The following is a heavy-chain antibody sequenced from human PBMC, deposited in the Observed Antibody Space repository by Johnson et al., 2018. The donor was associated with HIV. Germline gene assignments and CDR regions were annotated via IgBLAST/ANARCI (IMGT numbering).Heavy chain of an antibody. CDR3: AKVPSAVWFGEVI. V-gene: IGHV3-9*01. J-gene: IGHJ3*02. CDR1: GFTFDDYA. Sequence: EVQLLESGGGLVQPGRSLRLSCAASGFTFDDYAMHWVRKAPGKGLEWVSGISWNSGSIGYADSVKGRFTISRDNAKNSLYLQMMSLRTEDTAVYFCAKVPSAVWFGEVIWGQGTMVTVSS. CDR2: ISWNSGSI. D-gene: IGHD3-10*01.